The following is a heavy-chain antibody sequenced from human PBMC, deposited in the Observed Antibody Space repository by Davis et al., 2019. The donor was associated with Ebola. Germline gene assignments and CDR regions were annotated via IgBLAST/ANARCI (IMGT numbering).Heavy chain of an antibody. J-gene: IGHJ4*02. CDR3: ARDRGIAARFFDY. V-gene: IGHV4-59*13. CDR1: VGPISRYR. CDR2: IDYSGST. Sequence: SQSLSLARLLAVGPISRYRWSWIPQPPRKGVEGRRYIDYSGSTNYNPPRNSRVTISVDTSKNQFSLKLSSVTAADTAVYYCARDRGIAARFFDYWGQGTMVTVSS. D-gene: IGHD6-6*01.